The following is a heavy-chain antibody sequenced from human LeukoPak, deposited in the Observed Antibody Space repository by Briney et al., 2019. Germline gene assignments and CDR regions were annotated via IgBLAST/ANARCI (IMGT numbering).Heavy chain of an antibody. J-gene: IGHJ4*02. Sequence: PSQTLSLTCTVSGGSLSSGSYYWSWLRQPAGKGLEWIGRIYTSGSTNYNPSLKSRVTISVDTSKNQFSLKLSSVTAADTAVYYRARVGYCSSTSCLGTYFDYWGQGTLVTVSS. CDR1: GGSLSSGSYY. CDR2: IYTSGST. CDR3: ARVGYCSSTSCLGTYFDY. D-gene: IGHD2-2*03. V-gene: IGHV4-61*02.